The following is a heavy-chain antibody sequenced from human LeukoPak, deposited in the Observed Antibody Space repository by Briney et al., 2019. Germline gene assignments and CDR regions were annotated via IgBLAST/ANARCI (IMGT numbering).Heavy chain of an antibody. Sequence: GSSVKVSCKASGGTFSSYAISWVRQAPGQGLEWMGGIIPIFGTANYAQKFQGRVTITTDESTSTAYMELSSLRSEDTAVYYCATSRGRQLYAFDIWGQGTMVTVSS. CDR1: GGTFSSYA. CDR3: ATSRGRQLYAFDI. D-gene: IGHD6-13*01. J-gene: IGHJ3*02. V-gene: IGHV1-69*05. CDR2: IIPIFGTA.